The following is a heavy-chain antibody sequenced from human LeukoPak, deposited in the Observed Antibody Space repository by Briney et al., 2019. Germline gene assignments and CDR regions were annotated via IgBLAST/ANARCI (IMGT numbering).Heavy chain of an antibody. D-gene: IGHD3-3*01. CDR2: IYYSGST. CDR3: ARLGGENYDFWSGYYTPFYMDV. CDR1: GGSISSSSYY. Sequence: SETLSLTCTVSGGSISSSSYYWGWIRQPPGKGLEWIGSIYYSGSTYYNPSLKSRVTISVDTSKNQFSLKLSSVTAADTAVYYCARLGGENYDFWSGYYTPFYMDVWGKGTTVTVSS. J-gene: IGHJ6*03. V-gene: IGHV4-39*01.